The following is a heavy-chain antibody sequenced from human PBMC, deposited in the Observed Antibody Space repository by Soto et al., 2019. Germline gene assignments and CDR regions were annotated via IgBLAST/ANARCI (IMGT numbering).Heavy chain of an antibody. D-gene: IGHD3-3*01. CDR1: DGSVSSGSYY. V-gene: IGHV4-61*01. Sequence: SETLSLTCTVSDGSVSSGSYYWSWIRQPPGKGLEWIGYIYYSGSTNYNPSLKSRVTISIDTSKNQFSLKLSSVTAADTAVYYCAREIYYDFWSGLVDYWGQGTLVTVSS. CDR3: AREIYYDFWSGLVDY. CDR2: IYYSGST. J-gene: IGHJ4*02.